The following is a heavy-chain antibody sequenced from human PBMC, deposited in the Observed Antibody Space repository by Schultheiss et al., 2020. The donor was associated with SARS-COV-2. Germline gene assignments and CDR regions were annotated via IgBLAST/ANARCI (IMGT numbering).Heavy chain of an antibody. V-gene: IGHV3-30-3*01. CDR2: ISYDGSNK. J-gene: IGHJ4*02. Sequence: GGSLRLSCAASGFTVSSNYMSWVRQAPGKGLEWVAVISYDGSNKYYADSVKGRFTISRDNSKNTLYLQMNSLRAEDTAVYYCARDELWGYSYGWGGDYWGQGTLVTVSS. CDR3: ARDELWGYSYGWGGDY. D-gene: IGHD5-18*01. CDR1: GFTVSSNY.